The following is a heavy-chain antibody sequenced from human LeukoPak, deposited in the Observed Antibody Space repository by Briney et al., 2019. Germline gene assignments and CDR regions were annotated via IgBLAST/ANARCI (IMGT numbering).Heavy chain of an antibody. V-gene: IGHV3-53*01. Sequence: GGSLRLSCAASGSPVSSNYMSWVRQAPGKGLEWVSVIYSGGSTYYADSVKGRFTISRDNAKNSLYLQMNSLRAEDTAVYYCARRPIKGSSSWYRDYYYYMDVWGKGTTVTISS. CDR1: GSPVSSNY. CDR3: ARRPIKGSSSWYRDYYYYMDV. CDR2: IYSGGST. J-gene: IGHJ6*03. D-gene: IGHD6-13*01.